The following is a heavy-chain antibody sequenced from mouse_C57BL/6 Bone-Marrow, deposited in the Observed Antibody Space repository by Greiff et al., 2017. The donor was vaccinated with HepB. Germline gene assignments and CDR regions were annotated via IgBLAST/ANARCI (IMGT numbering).Heavy chain of an antibody. CDR3: ARLGSSLYAMDY. CDR1: GYTFTDYN. CDR2: INPNNGGT. Sequence: EVQLQESGPELVKPGASVKIPCKASGYTFTDYNMDWVKQSHGKSLEWIGDINPNNGGTIYNQKFKGKATLTVDKSSSTAYMELRSLTSEDTAVYYCARLGSSLYAMDYWGQGTSVTVSS. V-gene: IGHV1-18*01. J-gene: IGHJ4*01. D-gene: IGHD1-1*01.